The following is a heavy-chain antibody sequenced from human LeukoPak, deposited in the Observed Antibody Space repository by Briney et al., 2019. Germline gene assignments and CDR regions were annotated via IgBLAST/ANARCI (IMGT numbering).Heavy chain of an antibody. CDR2: IYYSGST. J-gene: IGHJ4*02. CDR3: AGNRWRNSGDYAYFGY. V-gene: IGHV4-59*01. Sequence: SETLSLTCTVSGGSISSYYWSWIRQPPGKGLEWIGYIYYSGSTNYSPSLKSRVTISVDTSKNQFSLKLSSVTAADTAVYYCAGNRWRNSGDYAYFGYWGRGTLVTVSS. CDR1: GGSISSYY. D-gene: IGHD4-17*01.